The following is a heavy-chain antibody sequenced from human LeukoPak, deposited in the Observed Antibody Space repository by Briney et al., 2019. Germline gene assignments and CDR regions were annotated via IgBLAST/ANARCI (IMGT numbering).Heavy chain of an antibody. CDR3: ATGITIFGVVILDY. CDR2: INPNSGGT. CDR1: GYTFTGYY. J-gene: IGHJ4*02. V-gene: IGHV1-2*02. D-gene: IGHD3-3*01. Sequence: GASVKVSCKASGYTFTGYYMHWVRQAPGQGLEWMGWINPNSGGTNYAQKFQGRVTMTRDTSISTAYMELSRLRSDGTAVYYCATGITIFGVVILDYWGQGTLVTVSS.